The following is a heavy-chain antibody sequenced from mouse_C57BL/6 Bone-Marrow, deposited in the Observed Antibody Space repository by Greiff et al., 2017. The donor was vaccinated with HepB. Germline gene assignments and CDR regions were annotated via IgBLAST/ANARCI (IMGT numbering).Heavy chain of an antibody. D-gene: IGHD1-1*01. CDR3: ARSITTVVAGDYFDY. Sequence: QVQLQQPGAELVRPGSSVKLSCKASGYTFTSYWMDWVKQRPGQGLEWIGNIYPSDSDTHYNQKFKDKATLTVDKSSSTAYMQLSSLTSADSAVYYCARSITTVVAGDYFDYWGQGTTLTVSS. CDR1: GYTFTSYW. CDR2: IYPSDSDT. J-gene: IGHJ2*01. V-gene: IGHV1-61*01.